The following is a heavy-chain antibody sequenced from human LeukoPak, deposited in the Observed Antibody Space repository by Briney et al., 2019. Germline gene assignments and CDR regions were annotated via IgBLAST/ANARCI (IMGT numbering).Heavy chain of an antibody. Sequence: GGSLRLSCAASGFTFSSYWMSWVRQAPGKGLEWVANIKQDGSEKYYVDSVKGRFTISRDNAKNSLYLQMNSLRAEDTAVYYCASHQSGYYYAAPYYFDYWGQGILVTVPS. V-gene: IGHV3-7*01. J-gene: IGHJ4*02. CDR1: GFTFSSYW. CDR2: IKQDGSEK. D-gene: IGHD3-22*01. CDR3: ASHQSGYYYAAPYYFDY.